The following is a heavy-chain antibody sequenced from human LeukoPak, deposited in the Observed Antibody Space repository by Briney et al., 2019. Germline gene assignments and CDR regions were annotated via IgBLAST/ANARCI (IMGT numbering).Heavy chain of an antibody. D-gene: IGHD6-13*01. CDR2: ISSSGSTI. Sequence: GGSLRLSCAASGFTFSDYYMSWVRQAPGKGLEWVSYISSSGSTIYYADSVKGRFTISRDNAKDSLYLQMNSLRAEDTAVYYCARDEAAAGISFDYWGQGTLVTVSS. J-gene: IGHJ4*02. CDR3: ARDEAAAGISFDY. V-gene: IGHV3-11*01. CDR1: GFTFSDYY.